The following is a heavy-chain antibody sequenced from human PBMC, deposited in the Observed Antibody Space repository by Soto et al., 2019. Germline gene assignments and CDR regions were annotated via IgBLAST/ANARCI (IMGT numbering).Heavy chain of an antibody. D-gene: IGHD6-6*01. CDR3: ASIRERLYSSSSLDP. CDR1: GGTFSSYA. V-gene: IGHV1-69*13. J-gene: IGHJ5*02. CDR2: IIPIFGTA. Sequence: GASVKVSCKASGGTFSSYAISWVRQAPGQGLEWMGGIIPIFGTANYAQKFQGRVTITADESTSTAYMELSSLRSEDTAVYYCASIRERLYSSSSLDPWGQGTLVTVSS.